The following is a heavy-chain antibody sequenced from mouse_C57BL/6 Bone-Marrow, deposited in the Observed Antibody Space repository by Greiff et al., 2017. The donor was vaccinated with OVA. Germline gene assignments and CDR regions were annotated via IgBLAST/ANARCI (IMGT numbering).Heavy chain of an antibody. CDR1: GFTFSDYY. V-gene: IGHV5-12*01. J-gene: IGHJ4*01. CDR3: ARRGAMDY. CDR2: ISNGGGST. Sequence: EVMLVESGGGLVQPGGSLKLSCAASGFTFSDYYMYWVRQTPEKRLEWVAYISNGGGSTYYPDTVKGRFTISRGNAKNTLYLQMSRLKSEDTAMYYCARRGAMDYWGQGTSVTVSS.